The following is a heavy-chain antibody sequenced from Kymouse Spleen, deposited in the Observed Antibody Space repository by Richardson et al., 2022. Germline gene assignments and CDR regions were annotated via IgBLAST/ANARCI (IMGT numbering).Heavy chain of an antibody. J-gene: IGHJ4*02. CDR3: AKEGVCSSTSCYDYFDY. CDR2: ISGSGGST. V-gene: IGHV3-23*04. Sequence: EVQLVESGGGLVQPGGSLRLSCAASGFTFSSYAMSWVRQAPGKGLEWVSAISGSGGSTYYADSVKGRFTISRDNSKNTLYLQMNSLRAEDTAVYYCAKEGVCSSTSCYDYFDYWGQGTLVTVSS. CDR1: GFTFSSYA. D-gene: IGHD2-2*02.